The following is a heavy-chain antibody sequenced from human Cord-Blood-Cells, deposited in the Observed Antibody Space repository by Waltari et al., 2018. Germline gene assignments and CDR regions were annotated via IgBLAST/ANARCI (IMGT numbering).Heavy chain of an antibody. CDR2: IYYSGGT. J-gene: IGHJ4*02. CDR1: GGSISSSSYY. V-gene: IGHV4-39*01. Sequence: QLQLQESGPGLVKPSETLSLTCTVSGGSISSSSYYWGWIRQPPGKGLEWIGGIYYSGGTDYNPSLKSRVTIAVDTSKNQFSLKLSSVTAADTAVYYCARHAGLSGIDYWGQGTLVTVSS. CDR3: ARHAGLSGIDY. D-gene: IGHD1-26*01.